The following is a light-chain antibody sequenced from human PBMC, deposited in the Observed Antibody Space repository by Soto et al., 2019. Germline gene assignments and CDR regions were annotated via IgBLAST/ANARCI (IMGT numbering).Light chain of an antibody. V-gene: IGLV1-44*01. Sequence: QSVLTQPPSASGTPGQRVTISCSGSSSNIGTNTVIWYQQLPGAAPKLLIYSDNQRPSGVRDRFSGSKSGTSASLAISGLQSADEADYYCAAWDVSLVVFGGGTKLTVL. J-gene: IGLJ2*01. CDR1: SSNIGTNT. CDR2: SDN. CDR3: AAWDVSLVV.